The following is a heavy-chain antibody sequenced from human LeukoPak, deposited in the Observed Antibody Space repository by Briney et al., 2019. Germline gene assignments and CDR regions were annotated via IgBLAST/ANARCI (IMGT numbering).Heavy chain of an antibody. V-gene: IGHV4-39*01. D-gene: IGHD3-22*01. Sequence: SETLSLTCTVSGGSISSSSYYWGWIRQPPGKGLEWVGRIYYTGYTYYNPSLHSRVTISVDPSKSQSSLKLTSVTAADTVVYYCARAARPYDSSGYFPYWGQGTLVTVSS. CDR1: GGSISSSSYY. J-gene: IGHJ4*02. CDR2: IYYTGYT. CDR3: ARAARPYDSSGYFPY.